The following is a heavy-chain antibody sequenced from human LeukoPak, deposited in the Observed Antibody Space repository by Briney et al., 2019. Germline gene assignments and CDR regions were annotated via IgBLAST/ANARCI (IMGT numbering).Heavy chain of an antibody. D-gene: IGHD3-16*02. Sequence: GGSLRLSCAASGFTFSNYALSWVRQVPGKGLMWVSRISGDESVKDYADSVQGRFSISRDNAKNTVYLQMNSLRVDDTAVYYCVKFLSPVVWGQGALVTVSS. CDR3: VKFLSPVV. V-gene: IGHV3-74*01. CDR1: GFTFSNYA. CDR2: ISGDESVK. J-gene: IGHJ4*02.